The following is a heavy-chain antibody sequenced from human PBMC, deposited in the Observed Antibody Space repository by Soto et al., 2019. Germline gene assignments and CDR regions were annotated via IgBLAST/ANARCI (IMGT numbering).Heavy chain of an antibody. CDR2: IIPIFGTA. J-gene: IGHJ4*02. D-gene: IGHD6-13*01. CDR1: GGTFSSYA. V-gene: IGHV1-69*01. Sequence: QVQLVQSGAEVKKPGSSVKVSCKASGGTFSSYAISCVRQSPGQGLEWMGGIIPIFGTANYAQKFQGRVSITADESTSKGYRELSSLRSEDTAVYYCARNQWGSVWQQLAEFDYWGQGTLVTVSS. CDR3: ARNQWGSVWQQLAEFDY.